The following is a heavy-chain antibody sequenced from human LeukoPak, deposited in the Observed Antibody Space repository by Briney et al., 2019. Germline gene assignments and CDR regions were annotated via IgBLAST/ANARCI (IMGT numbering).Heavy chain of an antibody. CDR3: AELGITMIGGV. Sequence: GGSLRLSCAAAGFTFSSYAMNWGRQAAGKGLEWVSYISSSGSTIYYADSVKGRFTISRDNAKNSLYLQMNSLRAEDTAVYYCAELGITMIGGVWGKGTTVTISS. V-gene: IGHV3-48*03. CDR1: GFTFSSYA. D-gene: IGHD3-10*02. J-gene: IGHJ6*04. CDR2: ISSSGSTI.